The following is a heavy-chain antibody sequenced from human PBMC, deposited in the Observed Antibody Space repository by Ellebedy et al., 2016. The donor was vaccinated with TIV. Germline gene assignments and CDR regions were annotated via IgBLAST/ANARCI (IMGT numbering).Heavy chain of an antibody. CDR3: AKVGAVAGSTGWFDP. CDR1: GFTFSSYA. CDR2: ISGSGGST. J-gene: IGHJ5*02. D-gene: IGHD6-19*01. V-gene: IGHV3-23*01. Sequence: GESLKISXAASGFTFSSYAMSWVRQAPGKGLEWVSAISGSGGSTYYADSVKGRFTISRDNSKNTLYLQMNSLRAEDTAVYYCAKVGAVAGSTGWFDPWGQGTLVTVSS.